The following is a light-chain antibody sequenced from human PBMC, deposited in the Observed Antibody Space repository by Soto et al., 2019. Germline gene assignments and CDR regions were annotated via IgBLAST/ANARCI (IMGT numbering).Light chain of an antibody. CDR3: SSYTSSTAYV. V-gene: IGLV2-14*01. J-gene: IGLJ1*01. CDR1: SSDVGGYNY. Sequence: QSALTQTASVSGSPGQSITISCTGTSSDVGGYNYVSWYQLHPGKAPKLIIYEVSNRPSGVSNRFSGSKSGNTASLTISGLQAEDEADYYCSSYTSSTAYVFGTGTKVTVL. CDR2: EVS.